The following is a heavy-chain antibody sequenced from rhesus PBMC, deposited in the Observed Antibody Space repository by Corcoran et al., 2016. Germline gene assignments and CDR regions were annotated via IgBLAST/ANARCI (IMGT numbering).Heavy chain of an antibody. V-gene: IGHV3S42*01. D-gene: IGHD2-21*01. Sequence: EVQLVESGGGLAKPGGSLRLSCAASGFTFSSYWMNWFRQTPGKGLEWISAINCGGGSTYSADSVKGRFTISRDNSKNTLSLQMNSLRAEDTAVYYCAKVSGCTGSGCLWAFDYWGQGVLVTVSS. J-gene: IGHJ4*01. CDR1: GFTFSSYW. CDR2: INCGGGST. CDR3: AKVSGCTGSGCLWAFDY.